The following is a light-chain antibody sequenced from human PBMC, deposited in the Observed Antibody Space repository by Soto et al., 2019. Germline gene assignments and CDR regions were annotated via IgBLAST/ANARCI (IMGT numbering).Light chain of an antibody. CDR3: CLNVGNNNYF. Sequence: QSALTQSPSASGSPGQSVAISCTGTSSDVGGYNYVSWYQQYPGKAPKLIMYEVTKRPSGVPDRFSGSKSGNTASLTVSGLQGGDGGYFYCCLNVGNNNYFFGTGTKGTVL. CDR2: EVT. CDR1: SSDVGGYNY. V-gene: IGLV2-8*01. J-gene: IGLJ1*01.